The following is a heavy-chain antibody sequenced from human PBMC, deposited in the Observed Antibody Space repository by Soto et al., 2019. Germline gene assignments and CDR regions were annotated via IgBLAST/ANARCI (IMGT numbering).Heavy chain of an antibody. CDR1: GFTFSSYG. V-gene: IGHV3-21*01. D-gene: IGHD1-26*01. J-gene: IGHJ4*02. Sequence: GGSLRLSCAASGFTFSSYGMSWVRQAPGKGLEWVSSISSGSSFIYYADSMKGRFTISRDNAKNSLYLQMNSLRAEDTAVYYCARVALGTYYGSDFDSWRQRTLVTVSS. CDR2: ISSGSSFI. CDR3: ARVALGTYYGSDFDS.